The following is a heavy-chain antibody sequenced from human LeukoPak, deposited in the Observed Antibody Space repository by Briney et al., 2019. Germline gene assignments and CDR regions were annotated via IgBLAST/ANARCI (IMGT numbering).Heavy chain of an antibody. D-gene: IGHD6-19*01. CDR3: ARVDRQWLVRGAFDI. CDR1: GFTLSSYS. Sequence: GGSLRLSCAASGFTLSSYSMNWVRQAPGKGLEWVSSISSSSIYIYYADSVKGRFTTSRDNAKNSLYLQMNSLRAEDTAVYYCARVDRQWLVRGAFDIWGQGTMVTVSS. V-gene: IGHV3-21*01. J-gene: IGHJ3*02. CDR2: ISSSSIYI.